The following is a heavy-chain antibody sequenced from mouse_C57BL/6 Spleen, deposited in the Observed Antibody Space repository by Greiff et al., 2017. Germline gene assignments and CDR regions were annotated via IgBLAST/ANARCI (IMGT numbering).Heavy chain of an antibody. D-gene: IGHD1-1*01. CDR3: AREGYYGSSYPHWYFEV. CDR1: GYSITSGYY. CDR2: ISYDGSN. V-gene: IGHV3-6*01. J-gene: IGHJ1*03. Sequence: DVQLQESGPGLVKPSQSLSLTCSVTGYSITSGYYWNWIRQFPGNKLEWMGYISYDGSNNYNPSRKNRISITRDTSKNQFFLKLNSVTTEDTATYYCAREGYYGSSYPHWYFEVWGTGTTVTVSS.